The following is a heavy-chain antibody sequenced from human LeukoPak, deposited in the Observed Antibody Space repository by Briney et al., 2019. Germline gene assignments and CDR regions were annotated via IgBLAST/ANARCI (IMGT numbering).Heavy chain of an antibody. CDR2: INPNSGGT. Sequence: ASVKVSCKASGYTFTGYYMHWVRQAPGQGLEWMGGINPNSGGTNYAQKFQGRVTVTRDTSISTTYMELSRLRSDDTAVYYCARGGYSSPHGLQNFDYWGQGTLVTVSS. D-gene: IGHD6-13*01. CDR1: GYTFTGYY. V-gene: IGHV1-2*02. J-gene: IGHJ4*02. CDR3: ARGGYSSPHGLQNFDY.